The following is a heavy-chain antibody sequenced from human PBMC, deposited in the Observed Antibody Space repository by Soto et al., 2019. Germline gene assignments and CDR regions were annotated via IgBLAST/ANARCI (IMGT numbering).Heavy chain of an antibody. Sequence: QVQLVQSGAEVKKPGSSVKVSCKASGGTFSSYAISWVRQAPGQGLEWMGGIIPIFGTANYAQKFQARVTMTADESTSPAYMELSSLRAEDTVVDYGARGVSWNDVLDYWGQGTLVTVCS. CDR2: IIPIFGTA. V-gene: IGHV1-69*12. D-gene: IGHD1-1*01. CDR3: ARGVSWNDVLDY. J-gene: IGHJ4*02. CDR1: GGTFSSYA.